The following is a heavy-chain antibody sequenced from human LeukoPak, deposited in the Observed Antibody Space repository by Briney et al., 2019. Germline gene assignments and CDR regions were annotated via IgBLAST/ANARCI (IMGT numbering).Heavy chain of an antibody. CDR1: AGSISSYY. CDR3: ARVSFSRYYYYMDV. V-gene: IGHV4-59*01. J-gene: IGHJ6*03. CDR2: IYYSGST. Sequence: PSETLSLTCTVPAGSISSYYWSWIRQPPGKGLEWMGYIYYSGSTHYNPSLKSRVTISVDTSKNQFSLNLSSVTAADTAVYYCARVSFSRYYYYMDVWGKGTTVTVSS.